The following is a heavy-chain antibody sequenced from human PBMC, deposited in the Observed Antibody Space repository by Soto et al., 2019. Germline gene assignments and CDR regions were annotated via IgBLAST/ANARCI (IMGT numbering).Heavy chain of an antibody. J-gene: IGHJ3*02. D-gene: IGHD2-2*02. Sequence: SETLSLTCAVYGGSFSGYYWSWIRQPPGKGLEWIGEINHSGSTNYNPSLKIRVTISVDTSKNQFSLKLSSVTAADTVVYYCARFWGIVVVPAAIKKNDAFDIWGQGTMVTVSS. CDR1: GGSFSGYY. V-gene: IGHV4-34*01. CDR3: ARFWGIVVVPAAIKKNDAFDI. CDR2: INHSGST.